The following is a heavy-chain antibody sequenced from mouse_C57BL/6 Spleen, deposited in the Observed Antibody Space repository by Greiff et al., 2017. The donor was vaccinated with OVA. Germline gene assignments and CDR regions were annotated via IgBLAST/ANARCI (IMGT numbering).Heavy chain of an antibody. D-gene: IGHD2-5*01. CDR1: GYTFTSYW. CDR3: ARSAYYSNGFAY. V-gene: IGHV1-69*01. J-gene: IGHJ3*01. CDR2: IDPSDSYT. Sequence: QVQLKQPGAELVMPGASVKLSCKASGYTFTSYWMHWVKQRPGQGLEWIGEIDPSDSYTNYNQKFKGKSTLTVDKSSSTAYMQLSSLTSEDSAVYYCARSAYYSNGFAYWGQGTLVTVSA.